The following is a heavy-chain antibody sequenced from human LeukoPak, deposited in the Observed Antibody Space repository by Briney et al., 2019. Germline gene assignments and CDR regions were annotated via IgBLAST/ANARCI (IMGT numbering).Heavy chain of an antibody. V-gene: IGHV4-59*07. CDR3: ARLGGTARMDV. Sequence: SDTLSLTCSVSGGSISCCHWIWMRQSPGKALEWIGYMHHSGSASDNPSLKSRVTISLDTPKNQFSLKLSSVTAADMAVYYCARLGGTARMDVWGQGTTVTVS. D-gene: IGHD3-16*01. CDR1: GGSISCCH. CDR2: MHHSGSA. J-gene: IGHJ6*02.